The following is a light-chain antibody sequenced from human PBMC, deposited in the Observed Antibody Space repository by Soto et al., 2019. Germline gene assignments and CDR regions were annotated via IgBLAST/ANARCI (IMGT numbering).Light chain of an antibody. V-gene: IGKV3-15*01. Sequence: EIVMTQSPATLSVSPGERATLSCRASQDVSTNLAWYQQKPGQAPRLLIYDTAIRATGIPARFSGSGSGTEFTPTISSLQSEDFALYYCQQYNNWPITFGQGTRLEIK. CDR2: DTA. CDR1: QDVSTN. J-gene: IGKJ5*01. CDR3: QQYNNWPIT.